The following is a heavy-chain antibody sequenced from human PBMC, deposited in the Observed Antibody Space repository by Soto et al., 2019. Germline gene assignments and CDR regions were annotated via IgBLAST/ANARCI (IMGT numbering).Heavy chain of an antibody. V-gene: IGHV3-30*18. Sequence: ESGGGVVPPGRSLRLSCAASRFTFSSYDMHWVRQAPGKGLEWVAVISYDGSNKYYADSVKGRFTISRDNSKNTLYLQMNSLRAEDTAVYYCAKDGPYDTTLGAFDIWGQGTMVTVSS. J-gene: IGHJ3*02. CDR1: RFTFSSYD. CDR2: ISYDGSNK. CDR3: AKDGPYDTTLGAFDI. D-gene: IGHD3-22*01.